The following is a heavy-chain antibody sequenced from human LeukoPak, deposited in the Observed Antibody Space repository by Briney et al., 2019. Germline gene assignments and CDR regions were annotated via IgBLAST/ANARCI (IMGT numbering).Heavy chain of an antibody. V-gene: IGHV3-23*01. J-gene: IGHJ4*02. CDR1: EFTFSYYA. CDR3: AKFLHSSLTNFDY. CDR2: ISPSGGST. Sequence: GGSLRLSCAASEFTFSYYAMSWVRQAPGKGLEWVSAISPSGGSTYYADSVKGRFAISRDNSKNTLSLQMNSLRAEDTAIYYCAKFLHSSLTNFDYWGQGTLVTVSS. D-gene: IGHD4/OR15-4a*01.